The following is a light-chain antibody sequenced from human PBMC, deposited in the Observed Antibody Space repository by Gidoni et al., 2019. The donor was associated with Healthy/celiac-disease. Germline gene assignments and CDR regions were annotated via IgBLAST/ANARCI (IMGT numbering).Light chain of an antibody. V-gene: IGKV3-15*01. Sequence: EIVMTQSPATLSVSPGERATLSCTASQRISSNLAWYQQKPGQAPRLLIYGASTRATGIPARFSGSGSGTEFTLTISSLQYEDFAVYYCQQYDNWPPWTFGQGTKVEIK. CDR3: QQYDNWPPWT. CDR1: QRISSN. J-gene: IGKJ1*01. CDR2: GAS.